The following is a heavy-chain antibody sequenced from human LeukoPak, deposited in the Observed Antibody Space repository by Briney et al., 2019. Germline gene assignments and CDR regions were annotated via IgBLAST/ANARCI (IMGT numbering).Heavy chain of an antibody. J-gene: IGHJ4*02. D-gene: IGHD2-2*01. CDR2: ISGSGGST. CDR1: GFTFGSYA. V-gene: IGHV3-23*01. CDR3: AKDQEDGIVVVPAAPPDY. Sequence: PGGSLRLSCAASGFTFGSYAMSWVRQAPGKGLEWVSAISGSGGSTYYADSVKGRFTISRDNSKNTLYLQMNSLRAEDTAVYYCAKDQEDGIVVVPAAPPDYWGQGTLVTVSS.